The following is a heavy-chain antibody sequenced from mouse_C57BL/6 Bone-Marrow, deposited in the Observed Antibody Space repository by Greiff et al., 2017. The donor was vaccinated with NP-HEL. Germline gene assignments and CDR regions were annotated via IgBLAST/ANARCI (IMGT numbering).Heavy chain of an antibody. Sequence: QVHVKQSGTELVKPGTSVKLSCKSSGYTFTSYWMHWVKQRPGQGLEWIGNINPSNGGTNYNEKFKSKATLTVDKSSSTAYMQLSSLTSDDSAVYYCAREGKWLRSGYWYFDVWDTGTAVTVSS. CDR1: GYTFTSYW. CDR2: INPSNGGT. D-gene: IGHD2-2*01. J-gene: IGHJ1*03. CDR3: AREGKWLRSGYWYFDV. V-gene: IGHV1-53*01.